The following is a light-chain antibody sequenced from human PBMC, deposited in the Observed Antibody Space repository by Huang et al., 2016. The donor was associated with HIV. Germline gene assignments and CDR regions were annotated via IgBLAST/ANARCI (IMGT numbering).Light chain of an antibody. CDR3: MQRTQRPLT. Sequence: DIVMTQTPLSLSVTPGQPASISCKSRQSLLHSDGETYLYWYLHKPGQSPQLLIYVVSNRFSGVPVRFSGSGSATDFTLRISRVEAEDVGVYYCMQRTQRPLTFGGGTKVEIK. CDR2: VVS. CDR1: QSLLHSDGETY. V-gene: IGKV2D-29*02. J-gene: IGKJ4*01.